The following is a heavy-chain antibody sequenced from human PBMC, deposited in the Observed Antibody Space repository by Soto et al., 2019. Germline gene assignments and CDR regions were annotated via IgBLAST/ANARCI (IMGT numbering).Heavy chain of an antibody. Sequence: QVQMVQSGPEVKVPGSSVKVSCQASGGTFANFAIIWVRQAPGQGLEWVGGIIPTFGTVDYAQSFQGRVTITADASADKSYMELYSLRADDTATYYCARMDPAAFEGGELFDPWAQGTLVTVSS. D-gene: IGHD3-16*01. J-gene: IGHJ5*02. CDR1: GGTFANFA. CDR2: IIPTFGTV. CDR3: ARMDPAAFEGGELFDP. V-gene: IGHV1-69*01.